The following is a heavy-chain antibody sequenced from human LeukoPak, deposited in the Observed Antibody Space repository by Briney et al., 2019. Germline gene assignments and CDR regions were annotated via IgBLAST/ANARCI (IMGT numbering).Heavy chain of an antibody. Sequence: ASVKVSGKASGYTFTSYDINWVRQAPGQGLEWMGRINPNSGGTNYAQKFQGRVTMTRDTSISTAYMELSRLRSDDTAVYYCARDHSLVQWELLVRYGMDVWGQGTTVTVSS. D-gene: IGHD1-26*01. CDR3: ARDHSLVQWELLVRYGMDV. CDR1: GYTFTSYD. CDR2: INPNSGGT. V-gene: IGHV1-2*06. J-gene: IGHJ6*02.